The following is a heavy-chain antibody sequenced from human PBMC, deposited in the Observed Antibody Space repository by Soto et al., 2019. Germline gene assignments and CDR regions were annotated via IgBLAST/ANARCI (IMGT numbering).Heavy chain of an antibody. V-gene: IGHV3-73*01. CDR1: GFTFGGSP. CDR3: VLAGCRRTGCYSLHL. Sequence: EAQLVQSGGGLVQPGGSLQLSCAASGFTFGGSPVHWVRQASGKGLEWVGRIRSDSASSAIAYAAPVGGRFTLSRDDSKNTAYLQVNSLEVEDTALYYCVLAGCRRTGCYSLHLWGQGTLVTVSS. CDR2: IRSDSASSAI. D-gene: IGHD2-2*01. J-gene: IGHJ5*02.